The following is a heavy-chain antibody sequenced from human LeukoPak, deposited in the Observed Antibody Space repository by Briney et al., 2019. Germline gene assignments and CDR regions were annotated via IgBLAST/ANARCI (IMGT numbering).Heavy chain of an antibody. V-gene: IGHV1-2*02. CDR3: ARFGSGWGFN. D-gene: IGHD6-19*01. Sequence: AASVKLSCKASGYSFTGYSMHWVRQAPGQGLEWMGWINPNSGGTKYAQKFKGRVTMTRDTSISTAYMELSRLRSDDTAVYYCARFGSGWGFNWGQGTLVTVSS. CDR2: INPNSGGT. CDR1: GYSFTGYS. J-gene: IGHJ4*02.